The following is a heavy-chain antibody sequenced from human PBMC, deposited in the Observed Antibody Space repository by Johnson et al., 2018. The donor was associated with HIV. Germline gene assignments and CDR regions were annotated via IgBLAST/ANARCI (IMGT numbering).Heavy chain of an antibody. D-gene: IGHD3-16*01. V-gene: IGHV3-30*18. CDR3: AKPPSMGADAFDI. CDR1: GFTFSSHD. Sequence: QVQLVESGGGVVQPGRSLRVSCGASGFTFSSHDMHWVRQAPGKGLEWVAVISYDGSNQYCADSVKSRFTISRDNSNKTVYLQMNSLGPEDTAVYYCAKPPSMGADAFDIWGQGTMVTVSS. CDR2: ISYDGSNQ. J-gene: IGHJ3*02.